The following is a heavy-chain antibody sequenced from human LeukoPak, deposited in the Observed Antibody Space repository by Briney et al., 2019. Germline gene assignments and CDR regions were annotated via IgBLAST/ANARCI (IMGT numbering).Heavy chain of an antibody. CDR3: AKDPTGDYVGAFEI. J-gene: IGHJ3*02. V-gene: IGHV3-23*01. D-gene: IGHD4-23*01. Sequence: PGGSLGLSCAASGFSFTSFAMSWVRQAPGGGLHWVSAISRSGGSTYYADSVKGRFTISRDSSANTLYLQMVSLSAEDTAIYYCAKDPTGDYVGAFEIWGHGTVVTVSS. CDR2: ISRSGGST. CDR1: GFSFTSFA.